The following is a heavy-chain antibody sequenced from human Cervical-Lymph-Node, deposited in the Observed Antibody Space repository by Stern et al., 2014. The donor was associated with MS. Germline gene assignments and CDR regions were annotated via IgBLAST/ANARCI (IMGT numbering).Heavy chain of an antibody. V-gene: IGHV3-30*04. CDR1: GFTFSNFA. CDR2: LSDDGRKE. D-gene: IGHD4-17*01. J-gene: IGHJ6*02. Sequence: QVQLVESGGGVVQPGRSLRLSCAASGFTFSNFAMHWVRQAPGKGLEWVAVLSDDGRKEYYADSVKGRFTISRDNSNSTLHLQVNSLRAEDTAVYYCARGTTTMTIRGYGMDFWGQGTTVTVSS. CDR3: ARGTTTMTIRGYGMDF.